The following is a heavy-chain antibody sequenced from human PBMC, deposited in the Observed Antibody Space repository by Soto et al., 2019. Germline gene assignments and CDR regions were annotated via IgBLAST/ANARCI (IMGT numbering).Heavy chain of an antibody. CDR3: ARARIPDAFDI. V-gene: IGHV1-2*02. Sequence: QVHLVQSGAEVKKPGASVKVYCKASRDTFTGYYMHWVRQAPGQGLEWMGWINPNSGGPNYAQKFQGRVTMTRDTSISTVYMELSRLRSDDTAVYYCARARIPDAFDIWGQGTMGTVSS. CDR2: INPNSGGP. J-gene: IGHJ3*02. CDR1: RDTFTGYY.